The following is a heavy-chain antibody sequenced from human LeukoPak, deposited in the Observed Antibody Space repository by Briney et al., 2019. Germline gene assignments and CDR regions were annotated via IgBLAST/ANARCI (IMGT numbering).Heavy chain of an antibody. Sequence: PGGSLRLSCAVAGFIFSGSEMHWVRQAPGKGREGVSCISTSGNTKYYAEVVKGRFTISRDNARNSMYLQMNSLRAEDMAVYDCARDGPAYSFDYWGQGTLVTVSS. D-gene: IGHD5-18*01. V-gene: IGHV3-48*03. CDR3: ARDGPAYSFDY. CDR2: ISTSGNTK. CDR1: GFIFSGSE. J-gene: IGHJ4*02.